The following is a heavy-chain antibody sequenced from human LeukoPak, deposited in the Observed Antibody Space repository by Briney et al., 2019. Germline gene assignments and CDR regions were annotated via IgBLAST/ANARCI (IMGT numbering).Heavy chain of an antibody. Sequence: SETLSLTCTVSGYSISSGYYWGWIRQPPGKGLEWIGSIYHSGSTYYNPSLKSRVTISVDTSKNQFSLKLSSVTAADTAVYYCARDLRYFDWLSPSWYFDLWGRGTLVTVSS. D-gene: IGHD3-9*01. CDR1: GYSISSGYY. CDR2: IYHSGST. J-gene: IGHJ2*01. V-gene: IGHV4-38-2*02. CDR3: ARDLRYFDWLSPSWYFDL.